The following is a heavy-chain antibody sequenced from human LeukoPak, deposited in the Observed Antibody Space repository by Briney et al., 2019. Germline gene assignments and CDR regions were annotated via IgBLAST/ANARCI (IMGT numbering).Heavy chain of an antibody. CDR3: ASSLRPYYFAY. J-gene: IGHJ4*02. V-gene: IGHV4-59*01. Sequence: PSETLSLTCTVSGGSISSYYWSWIRQPPGKGLEWIGYIYYSGSTNYNPSLKSRVTISVDTSKNQFSLKLSSVTAADTAVYYCASSLRPYYFAYWGQGTLVTVSS. CDR1: GGSISSYY. D-gene: IGHD4-17*01. CDR2: IYYSGST.